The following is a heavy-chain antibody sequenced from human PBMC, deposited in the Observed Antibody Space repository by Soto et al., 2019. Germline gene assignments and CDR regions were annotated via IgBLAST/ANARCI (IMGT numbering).Heavy chain of an antibody. CDR3: AKGGLTVAGTGSFDY. Sequence: PGGSLRLSCAASGFTFSNYAMSWVRQAPGKGLEWVSGISGSGGSTYYADSVKGRFTISRDNSKNTLYLQMNSLRAEDTAIYYCAKGGLTVAGTGSFDYWGHGALVTVSS. CDR1: GFTFSNYA. V-gene: IGHV3-23*01. CDR2: ISGSGGST. D-gene: IGHD6-19*01. J-gene: IGHJ4*01.